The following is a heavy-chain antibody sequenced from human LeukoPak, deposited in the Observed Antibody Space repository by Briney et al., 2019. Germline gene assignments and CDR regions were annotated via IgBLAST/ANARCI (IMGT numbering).Heavy chain of an antibody. CDR2: MSYDGNNE. CDR1: GFTFSHYG. CDR3: AKDARSFYSYPSGSFDY. J-gene: IGHJ4*02. V-gene: IGHV3-30*18. D-gene: IGHD2-21*01. Sequence: GTSLRLSCTATGFTFSHYGIHWVRQAPGKGLEWVAVMSYDGNNERYADSVKGRFSVSRNNSKNTLDLQMDSLRPEDTGIYYCAKDARSFYSYPSGSFDYWGQGTLVTVSS.